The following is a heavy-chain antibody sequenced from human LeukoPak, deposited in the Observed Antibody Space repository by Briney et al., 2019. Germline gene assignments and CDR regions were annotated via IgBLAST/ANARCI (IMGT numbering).Heavy chain of an antibody. CDR3: APSPRYGMDV. V-gene: IGHV3-74*01. Sequence: GGSLRLSCEASGFTFSSYGMHWVRNAPEKGPVWVSFINTDGRSTSYADSVKGRFTISRDNAKNTLYLKMISLRAEDTAVYYCAPSPRYGMDVWGQGTTVTVSS. CDR2: INTDGRST. J-gene: IGHJ6*02. CDR1: GFTFSSYG.